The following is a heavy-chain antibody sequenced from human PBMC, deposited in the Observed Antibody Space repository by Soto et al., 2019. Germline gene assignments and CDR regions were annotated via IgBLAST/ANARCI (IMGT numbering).Heavy chain of an antibody. J-gene: IGHJ4*02. V-gene: IGHV3-48*02. CDR1: GFTFSSYS. Sequence: GGSLRLSCAASGFTFSSYSMNWVRDAPWKGLEWVASIPYSRSHMFFGDSVKGRFTISSDNARNSLYLQMNRLRDEDTAVYYCPKAKPFLRVATIINYWGQ. D-gene: IGHD5-12*01. CDR3: PKAKPFLRVATIINY. CDR2: IPYSRSHM.